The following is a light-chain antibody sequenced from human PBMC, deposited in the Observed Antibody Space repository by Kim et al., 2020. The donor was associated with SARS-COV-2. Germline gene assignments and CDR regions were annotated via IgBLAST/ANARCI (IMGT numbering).Light chain of an antibody. J-gene: IGLJ2*01. CDR2: EVT. V-gene: IGLV2-23*02. CDR1: GRDVGSSNL. Sequence: GQSITISCTGTGRDVGSSNLVSWYQQHPGKAPKLMIYEVTKRPSGVSNRFSGSKSGNTASLTISGLQAEDEADYYCCSYAGSSILVFGGGTQLTVL. CDR3: CSYAGSSILV.